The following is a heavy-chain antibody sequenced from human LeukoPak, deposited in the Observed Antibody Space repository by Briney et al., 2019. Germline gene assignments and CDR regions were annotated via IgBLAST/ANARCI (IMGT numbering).Heavy chain of an antibody. D-gene: IGHD6-13*01. V-gene: IGHV4-61*02. CDR3: ASLAIIAAAGTADY. Sequence: SETLPLTCTVSGGSISSGSYYWSWIRQPAGKGLEWIGRIYTSGSTNYNPSLKSRVTISVDTSKNQFSLKLSSVTAADTAVYYCASLAIIAAAGTADYWGQGTLVTVSS. J-gene: IGHJ4*02. CDR2: IYTSGST. CDR1: GGSISSGSYY.